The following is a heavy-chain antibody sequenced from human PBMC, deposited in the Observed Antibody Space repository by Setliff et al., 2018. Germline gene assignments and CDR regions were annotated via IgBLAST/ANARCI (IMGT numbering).Heavy chain of an antibody. CDR2: VSPIDDGKP. CDR3: AISTLSICTGGSCPNAFDV. Sequence: ASVKVSCKASGYSFTSYDINWVRLAAGQGLEWMGWVSPIDDGKPGYAQKFQGRVTITWVTSISTAYMELSSLRSEDTAVYYCAISTLSICTGGSCPNAFDVWGQGTMVTVSS. CDR1: GYSFTSYD. V-gene: IGHV1-8*01. J-gene: IGHJ3*01. D-gene: IGHD2-8*02.